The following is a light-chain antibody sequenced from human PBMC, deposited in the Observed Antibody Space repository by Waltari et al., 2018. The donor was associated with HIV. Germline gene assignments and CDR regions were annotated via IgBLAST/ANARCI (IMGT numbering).Light chain of an antibody. V-gene: IGLV2-14*01. Sequence: QSALTQPASVSGSPGQSITISCTVTSSDVGGYNCVSWYQQHPGKAPKLMIYDVSNRPSGVSNRFSGSKSGNTASLTISGLQAEDEAYYYCSSYTSSSTYVFGTGTKVTVL. J-gene: IGLJ1*01. CDR3: SSYTSSSTYV. CDR1: SSDVGGYNC. CDR2: DVS.